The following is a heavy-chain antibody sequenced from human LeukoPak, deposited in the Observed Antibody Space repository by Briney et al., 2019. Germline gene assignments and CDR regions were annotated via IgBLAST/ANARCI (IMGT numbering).Heavy chain of an antibody. D-gene: IGHD5-12*01. CDR1: GESFSGYY. J-gene: IGHJ4*02. CDR2: INDSGST. Sequence: SETLSLTCAVYGESFSGYYWTWIRQPPGKGLEWIGEINDSGSTNYNPSLKSRVTISSDTSKNQFSLKMRSVTAAGTAVYYCARAPGTVAIDYWGQGTLVTVSS. CDR3: ARAPGTVAIDY. V-gene: IGHV4-34*01.